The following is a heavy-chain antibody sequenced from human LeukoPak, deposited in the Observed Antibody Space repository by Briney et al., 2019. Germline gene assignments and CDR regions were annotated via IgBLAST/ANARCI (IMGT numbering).Heavy chain of an antibody. CDR3: ASAKLGYCSSTSCYAADY. D-gene: IGHD2-2*01. Sequence: SETLSLTCTVSGGSISSGSYYWSWIRQPAGKRLEWIGRIYTSGSTNYNPSLKSRVTISVDTSKNQFSLKLSSVTAADTAVYYCASAKLGYCSSTSCYAADYWGQGTLVTVSS. CDR1: GGSISSGSYY. V-gene: IGHV4-61*02. J-gene: IGHJ4*02. CDR2: IYTSGST.